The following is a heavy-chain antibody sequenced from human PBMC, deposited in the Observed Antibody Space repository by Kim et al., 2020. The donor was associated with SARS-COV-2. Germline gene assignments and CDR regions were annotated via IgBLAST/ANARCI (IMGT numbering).Heavy chain of an antibody. J-gene: IGHJ4*02. V-gene: IGHV3-9*01. D-gene: IGHD4-17*01. Sequence: ADSVKGRFTISRDNAKNSLYMKMNSLRVEDTALYYCAKDVMNYGGNYFDYWGQGTLVTVSS. CDR3: AKDVMNYGGNYFDY.